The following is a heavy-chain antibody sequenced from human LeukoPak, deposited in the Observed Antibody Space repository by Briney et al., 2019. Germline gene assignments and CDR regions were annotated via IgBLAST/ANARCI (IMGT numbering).Heavy chain of an antibody. V-gene: IGHV3-15*01. CDR3: ATEGGSGSYYGDDAFDM. J-gene: IGHJ3*02. D-gene: IGHD3-10*01. Sequence: GGSLRLSCAASGFSLTNTWMSWVRQAPGKGLEWVGRVKSKADDGTRDYAAPVQGRFTISRDDSKNTLSLQMNSLKTEATAVYYCATEGGSGSYYGDDAFDMWGQGTMVTVSS. CDR2: VKSKADDGTR. CDR1: GFSLTNTW.